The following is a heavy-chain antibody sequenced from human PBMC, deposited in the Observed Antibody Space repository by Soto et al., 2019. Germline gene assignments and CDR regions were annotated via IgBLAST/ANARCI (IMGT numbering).Heavy chain of an antibody. Sequence: GASVKVSCKASGYTFTGYYMHWVRQAPGQGLEWMGWINPNSGGTNYAQKFQGWVTMTRDTSISTAYMELSRLRSGDTAVYYCARAAGAVAPLDAFDIWGQGTMVTVSS. V-gene: IGHV1-2*04. D-gene: IGHD6-19*01. CDR2: INPNSGGT. CDR3: ARAAGAVAPLDAFDI. J-gene: IGHJ3*02. CDR1: GYTFTGYY.